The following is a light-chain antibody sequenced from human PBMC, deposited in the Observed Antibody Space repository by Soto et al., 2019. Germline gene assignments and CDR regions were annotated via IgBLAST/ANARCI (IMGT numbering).Light chain of an antibody. CDR3: QQLFDSPIT. CDR1: QVISTS. CDR2: AAS. Sequence: DIQLTQAPSFLSPYIGESVTITCRASQVISTSLAWYQVKPGKAPKLVIYAASTLESGVPSRFSATVSGTEGSITITRLQPEDGATYYCQQLFDSPITFCQGTRLENK. J-gene: IGKJ5*01. V-gene: IGKV1-9*01.